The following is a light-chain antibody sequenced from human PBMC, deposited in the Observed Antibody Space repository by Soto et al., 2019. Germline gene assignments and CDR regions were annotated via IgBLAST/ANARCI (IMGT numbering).Light chain of an antibody. CDR2: GSS. CDR1: QSTNY. V-gene: IGKV3-20*01. J-gene: IGKJ1*01. CDR3: QRYGRSQWT. Sequence: LTQSPGTLSLTPGEKASLSCSASQSTNYLTWYQQKPGQAPRLLIYGSSSRAPGTPDRFSASGSGTDFTLTINTLEPEDFAVYFCQRYGRSQWTFGQGTKVDI.